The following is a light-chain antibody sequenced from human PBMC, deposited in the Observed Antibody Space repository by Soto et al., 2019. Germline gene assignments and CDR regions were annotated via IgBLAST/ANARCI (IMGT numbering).Light chain of an antibody. J-gene: IGLJ2*01. CDR1: ELGDKF. Sequence: SYELAQTPSVSVSPGQTASISCSGHELGDKFTAWYQQKPGQAPVLVIYQDRKRPSGIPERFSGSNSGTTATLTISATQPVDEADYYCQAWDKTVVFGGGTKLTVL. V-gene: IGLV3-1*01. CDR2: QDR. CDR3: QAWDKTVV.